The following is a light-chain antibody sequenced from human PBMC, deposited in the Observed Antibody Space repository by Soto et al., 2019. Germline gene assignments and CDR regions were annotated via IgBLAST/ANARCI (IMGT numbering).Light chain of an antibody. CDR3: VAWDDSLKTLL. J-gene: IGLJ3*02. CDR2: NSY. Sequence: QTVVTQPPSASETPEQRVIISCSGGNSNIGTNSVSWYQHLPGTAPKLLIYNSYQRPAGVPDRFSGSKSGTSASLAISGLQSEDEANYYCVAWDDSLKTLLFGGGTQLTVL. CDR1: NSNIGTNS. V-gene: IGLV1-44*01.